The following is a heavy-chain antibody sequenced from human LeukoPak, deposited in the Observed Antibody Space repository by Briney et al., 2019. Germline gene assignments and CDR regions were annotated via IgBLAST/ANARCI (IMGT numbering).Heavy chain of an antibody. Sequence: SVKVSCKASGGTFSSYAISWVRQAPGQGLEWMGRIIPILGIANYAQKFQGRVTITADKSTSTAYMELSSLRSEDTAVYYCAREVDIVVVVAAKELSWFDPWGQGNLVTVSS. J-gene: IGHJ5*02. CDR2: IIPILGIA. CDR3: AREVDIVVVVAAKELSWFDP. V-gene: IGHV1-69*04. CDR1: GGTFSSYA. D-gene: IGHD2-15*01.